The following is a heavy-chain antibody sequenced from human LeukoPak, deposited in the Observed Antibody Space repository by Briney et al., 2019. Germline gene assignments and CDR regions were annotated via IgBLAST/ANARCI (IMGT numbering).Heavy chain of an antibody. CDR1: GFPFSSYA. D-gene: IGHD2-15*01. CDR2: ISGSGDST. V-gene: IGHV3-23*01. CDR3: ARGSSYYCSGGSCYSAY. J-gene: IGHJ4*02. Sequence: PGGSLRLSCAASGFPFSSYAMNWVRQAPGQGLEWVSTISGSGDSTYNADSVKGRFTISRDNSKNTLHLQMNSLRVEDTAIYYCARGSSYYCSGGSCYSAYWGQGTLVTVSS.